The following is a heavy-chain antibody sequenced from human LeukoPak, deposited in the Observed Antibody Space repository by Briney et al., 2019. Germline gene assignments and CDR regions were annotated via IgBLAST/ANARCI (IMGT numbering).Heavy chain of an antibody. Sequence: ASVKVSCKASVGTFSSYAISWVRQAPGQGLEWMGGIIPIFGTANYAQKFQGRVTITADESTSTAYMELSSLRSEDTAVYYCARDGLYSGSYVHDYWGQGTLVTVSS. CDR3: ARDGLYSGSYVHDY. J-gene: IGHJ4*02. CDR2: IIPIFGTA. D-gene: IGHD1-26*01. CDR1: VGTFSSYA. V-gene: IGHV1-69*13.